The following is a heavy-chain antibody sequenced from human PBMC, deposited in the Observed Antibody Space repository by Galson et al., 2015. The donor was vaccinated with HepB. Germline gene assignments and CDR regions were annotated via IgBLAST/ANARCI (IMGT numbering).Heavy chain of an antibody. CDR3: AKEGSHSHYNNAMDV. V-gene: IGHV3-30*18. Sequence: SLRLSCAASGFIFSNYGIHWVRQAPGKGLQWVALISYDGSNKYYADSVKGRFTISRDNSKNTLFLQMNSLRAEDAAVYYCAKEGSHSHYNNAMDVWGQGTTVTVSS. CDR2: ISYDGSNK. CDR1: GFIFSNYG. D-gene: IGHD3-9*01. J-gene: IGHJ6*02.